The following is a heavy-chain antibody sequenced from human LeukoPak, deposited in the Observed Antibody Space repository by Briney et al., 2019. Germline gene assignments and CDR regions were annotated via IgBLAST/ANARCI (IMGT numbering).Heavy chain of an antibody. CDR1: GHTFTNYY. J-gene: IGHJ4*02. D-gene: IGHD3-10*01. V-gene: IGHV1-2*02. Sequence: ASVKVSCKASGHTFTNYYMQWVRQAPGQGLEWMGWINLYSGGTNYAQKFQDRVTMTRDTSISTAYMEVRRLRYDDTAVYYCARRGHGSGSYEDYWGQGTLVTVSS. CDR2: INLYSGGT. CDR3: ARRGHGSGSYEDY.